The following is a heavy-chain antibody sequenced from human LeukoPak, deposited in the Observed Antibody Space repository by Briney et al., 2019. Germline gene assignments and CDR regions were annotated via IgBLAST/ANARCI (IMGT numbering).Heavy chain of an antibody. D-gene: IGHD6-13*01. CDR3: AVGYSSSGSDY. J-gene: IGHJ4*02. Sequence: ASVKVSCKASGGTFSSYAISWVRQAPGQGLEWMGWINPNSGGTNYAQKFQGWVTMTRDTSISTAYMELSRLRSDDTAVYYCAVGYSSSGSDYWGQGTLVTVSS. CDR1: GGTFSSYA. CDR2: INPNSGGT. V-gene: IGHV1-2*04.